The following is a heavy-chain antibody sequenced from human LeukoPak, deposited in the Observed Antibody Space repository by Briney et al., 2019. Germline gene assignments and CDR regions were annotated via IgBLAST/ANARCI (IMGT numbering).Heavy chain of an antibody. D-gene: IGHD6-13*01. CDR2: INPNSGGT. J-gene: IGHJ6*03. CDR3: ARGGLIAAAARGYYYYYMDV. V-gene: IGHV1-2*02. Sequence: ASVKVSCKASGYTFTGYYMHWVRQAPGQGLEWMGWINPNSGGTNYAQKFQGRVTMTRDTSTSTAYMELSRLRSDDTAVYYCARGGLIAAAARGYYYYYMDVWGKGTTVTVSS. CDR1: GYTFTGYY.